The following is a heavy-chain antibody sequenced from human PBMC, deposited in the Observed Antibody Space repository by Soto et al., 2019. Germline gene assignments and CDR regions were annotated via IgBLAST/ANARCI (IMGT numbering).Heavy chain of an antibody. CDR2: ISSSSSTI. D-gene: IGHD3-9*01. V-gene: IGHV3-48*01. J-gene: IGHJ4*02. CDR1: GFTFSSYS. Sequence: GGSLRLSCAASGFTFSSYSMNWVRQAPGKGLEWVSYISSSSSTIYYADSVKGRFTISRDNAKNSLYLQMNSLRAEDTAVYYCARDPIVDYDILTGYYNFDYWGQGTLVTVS. CDR3: ARDPIVDYDILTGYYNFDY.